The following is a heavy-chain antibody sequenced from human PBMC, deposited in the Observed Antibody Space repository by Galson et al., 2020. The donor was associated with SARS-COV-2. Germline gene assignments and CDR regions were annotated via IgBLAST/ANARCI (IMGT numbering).Heavy chain of an antibody. CDR3: ARILSRRSVNGGGNFDY. D-gene: IGHD3-10*01. J-gene: IGHJ4*02. V-gene: IGHV2-26*01. CDR1: GFSLSNARMG. Sequence: SGPTLVTPTETLTLTCTVSGFSLSNARMGVSWIRQPPGKALEWLAHIFSNDEKSYSTSLKSRLTISKDTSKSQVVLTMTNMDPVDTATYYCARILSRRSVNGGGNFDYWGQGTLVTVSS. CDR2: IFSNDEK.